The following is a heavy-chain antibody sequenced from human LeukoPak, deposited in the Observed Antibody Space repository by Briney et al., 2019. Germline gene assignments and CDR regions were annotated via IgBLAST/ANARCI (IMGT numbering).Heavy chain of an antibody. CDR2: INHSGSN. V-gene: IGHV4-34*01. Sequence: TPSETLSLTCAGYGGSFSGYYWSWIRQAPGKGLEWVGEINHSGSNKYKPSLKTRVTIPVERSKTQFSLKLSCVTAADTAVYYFARASGCSSTSCYFRYWGQGTLVTV. D-gene: IGHD2-2*01. CDR3: ARASGCSSTSCYFRY. CDR1: GGSFSGYY. J-gene: IGHJ4*02.